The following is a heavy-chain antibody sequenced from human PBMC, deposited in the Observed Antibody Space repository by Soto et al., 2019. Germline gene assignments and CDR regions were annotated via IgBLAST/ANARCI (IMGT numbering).Heavy chain of an antibody. V-gene: IGHV3-7*01. J-gene: IGHJ4*01. Sequence: EVQLVESGGGLVQPGGSLRLSCAASGFTFSSYWMSWVRQAPGKGLEWVAHINQGGSEKYYVDSVKGRFTISRDNAKNSVYLQMDSLSAEDTAVYYCAREGYSSGRYPPHFWGHVTLVAVSS. CDR1: GFTFSSYW. CDR2: INQGGSEK. CDR3: AREGYSSGRYPPHF. D-gene: IGHD6-19*01.